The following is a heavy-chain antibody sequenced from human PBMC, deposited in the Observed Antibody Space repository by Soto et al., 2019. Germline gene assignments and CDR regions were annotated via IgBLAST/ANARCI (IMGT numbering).Heavy chain of an antibody. CDR1: GYTFTGYF. CDR3: AGDSGGDYLADFYYYAMDV. Sequence: ASVKVSCKASGYTFTGYFINWVRQAPGQGLEWIGWINPNTGGTYSAQKLEGRVTMTRDTSINTAYIELSSLRSDDTAVYYCAGDSGGDYLADFYYYAMDVRGQGTTVPVAS. CDR2: INPNTGGT. V-gene: IGHV1-2*02. D-gene: IGHD4-17*01. J-gene: IGHJ6*02.